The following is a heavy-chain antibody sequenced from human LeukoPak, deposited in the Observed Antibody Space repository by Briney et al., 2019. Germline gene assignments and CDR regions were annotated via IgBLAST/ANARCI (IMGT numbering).Heavy chain of an antibody. CDR1: GGTFSSYA. D-gene: IGHD2-15*01. CDR3: ASGGDCSGGSCYSFDDAFDI. J-gene: IGHJ3*02. V-gene: IGHV1-69*05. Sequence: SVKVSRKASGGTFSSYAISWVRQAPGQGLEWMGGIIPIFGTANYAQKFQGRVTITTDESTSTAYMELSSLRSEDTAVYYCASGGDCSGGSCYSFDDAFDIWGQGTMVTVSS. CDR2: IIPIFGTA.